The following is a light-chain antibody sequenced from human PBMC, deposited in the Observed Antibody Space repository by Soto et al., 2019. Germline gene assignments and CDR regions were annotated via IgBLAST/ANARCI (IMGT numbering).Light chain of an antibody. J-gene: IGKJ1*01. V-gene: IGKV1-5*03. CDR1: RSISDW. Sequence: DIQMTQSPSSLSPSVGDRVTITCRASRSISDWLAWYQQKPGKAPELLIYKASRLESGVPSRFSGSGSGTEFTLTISGLQPGDSATYYCQQYNSYSPTFGQGTKVDIK. CDR2: KAS. CDR3: QQYNSYSPT.